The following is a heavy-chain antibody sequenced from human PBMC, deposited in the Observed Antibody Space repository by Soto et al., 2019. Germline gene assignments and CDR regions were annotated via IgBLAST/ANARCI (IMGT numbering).Heavy chain of an antibody. CDR3: ARAAYYDILTGYGSY. D-gene: IGHD3-9*01. CDR1: GYTFTSYG. CDR2: ISAYNGNT. V-gene: IGHV1-18*01. Sequence: ASVKVSCKASGYTFTSYGISWVRQAPGQGLEWMGWISAYNGNTNYAQKLQGRVTMTTDTSTSTAYMELRSLRFDDTAVYYCARAAYYDILTGYGSYWGQGTLVTVSS. J-gene: IGHJ4*02.